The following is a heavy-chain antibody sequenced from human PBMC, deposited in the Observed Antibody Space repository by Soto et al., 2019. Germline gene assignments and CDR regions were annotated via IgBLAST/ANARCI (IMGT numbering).Heavy chain of an antibody. CDR2: IYWDDDK. V-gene: IGHV2-5*02. Sequence: QITLKESGPTLVKPTQTLTLTCPFSGLSLSTSGEAVGWIRKPPGKSLEWLALIYWDDDKRHNQTLKTRLTLAKEASKNPVVLTLTNMDPVDTAPYYCAHYVSTSPACWFDPWGQGILVTVSS. CDR3: AHYVSTSPACWFDP. CDR1: GLSLSTSGEA. D-gene: IGHD3-10*02. J-gene: IGHJ5*02.